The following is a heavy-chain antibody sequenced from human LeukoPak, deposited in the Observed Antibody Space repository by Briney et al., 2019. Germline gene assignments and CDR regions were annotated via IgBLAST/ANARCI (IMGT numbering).Heavy chain of an antibody. CDR1: GFTFSDYY. Sequence: GGSLRLSCAASGFTFSDYYMSWTRQAPGKGLEWVSSISSRNDYIYYADSVKGRFTISRDNAKNSLYLQMNSLRAEDTAVYYCARVGGWGSYGSFDYWGQGTLVTVSS. J-gene: IGHJ4*02. CDR2: ISSRNDYI. V-gene: IGHV3-11*06. D-gene: IGHD3-16*01. CDR3: ARVGGWGSYGSFDY.